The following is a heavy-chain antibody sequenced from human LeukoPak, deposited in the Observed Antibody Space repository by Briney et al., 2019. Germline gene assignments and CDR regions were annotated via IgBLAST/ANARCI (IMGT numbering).Heavy chain of an antibody. D-gene: IGHD3-16*02. J-gene: IGHJ4*02. CDR3: ARDLSLDY. CDR1: GFTFSSYA. V-gene: IGHV3-64*01. Sequence: GGSLRLSCAASGFTFSSYAMHWVRQAPGKGLEYGSAISSNGGSTYYANSVKGRFTISRDNSKNTLYLQMGSLRAEDMAVYYCARDLSLDYWGQGTLVTVSS. CDR2: ISSNGGST.